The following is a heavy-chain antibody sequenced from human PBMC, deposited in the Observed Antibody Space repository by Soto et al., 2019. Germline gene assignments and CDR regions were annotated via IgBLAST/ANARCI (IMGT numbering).Heavy chain of an antibody. V-gene: IGHV1-69*12. CDR2: IIPIFGTA. D-gene: IGHD1-20*01. J-gene: IGHJ5*02. CDR1: GGTFSSYA. Sequence: QVQLVQSGAEVKKPGSSVKVSCKASGGTFSSYAISWVRQAPGQGLEWMGGIIPIFGTANYAQKFQGRVTITADESASTAYMELSSLRSEDTAVYYCARDHRGITGRFGWFDPWGQGTLVTVSS. CDR3: ARDHRGITGRFGWFDP.